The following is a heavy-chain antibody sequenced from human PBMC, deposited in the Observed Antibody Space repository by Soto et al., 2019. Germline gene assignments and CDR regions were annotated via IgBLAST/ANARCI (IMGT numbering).Heavy chain of an antibody. Sequence: QVQLVESGGGVVQPGRSLRLSCEASGFALSSYGMHWVRQAPGKGLEWVAIIWYDGSKKYFADSVKGRFTVSRDNSKNTRFLHMKNLGAGDAGVYYCAREGGGAFGDYGGEDYWGQGTLVTVSS. CDR1: GFALSSYG. CDR2: IWYDGSKK. V-gene: IGHV3-33*01. CDR3: AREGGGAFGDYGGEDY. D-gene: IGHD4-17*01. J-gene: IGHJ4*02.